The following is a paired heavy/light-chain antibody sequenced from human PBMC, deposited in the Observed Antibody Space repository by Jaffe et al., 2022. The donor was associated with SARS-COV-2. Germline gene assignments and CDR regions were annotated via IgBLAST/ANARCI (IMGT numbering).Heavy chain of an antibody. Sequence: QVQLQESGPGLVQPSQTLSLTCTVSGGSISSSDYSWSWIRQPAGKGLEWVGRVFLRGSANPNPSLKSRVTISVDATKNQFSLKLSSVTAADTAVYYCARMNWGFAMDVWGQGTTVTVSS. J-gene: IGHJ6*02. CDR2: VFLRGSA. CDR1: GGSISSSDYS. CDR3: ARMNWGFAMDV. V-gene: IGHV4-61*02. D-gene: IGHD3-16*01.
Light chain of an antibody. CDR1: SSNIGAGYD. Sequence: QSVLTQPPSVSGAPGQRVTISCTGSSSNIGAGYDVHWYQQLPGTAPKLLIYTGSSRPSGVPDRFSGSKSGTSASLAISGLQAEDEADYYCQSFDNSLSAWVFGGGTKLTVL. J-gene: IGLJ3*02. CDR3: QSFDNSLSAWV. CDR2: TGS. V-gene: IGLV1-40*01.